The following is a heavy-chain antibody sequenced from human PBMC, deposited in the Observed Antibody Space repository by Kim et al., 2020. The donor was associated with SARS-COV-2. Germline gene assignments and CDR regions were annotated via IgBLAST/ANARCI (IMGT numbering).Heavy chain of an antibody. J-gene: IGHJ6*02. CDR2: ISSSSSYT. Sequence: GGSLRLSCAASGFTFSDYYMSWIRQAPGKGLEWVSYISSSSSYTNYADSVKGRFTISRDNAKNSLYLQMNSLRAEDTAVYYCARVFRGCSSTSCTKYYYYGMDVWGQGTTVTVSS. CDR1: GFTFSDYY. V-gene: IGHV3-11*05. CDR3: ARVFRGCSSTSCTKYYYYGMDV. D-gene: IGHD2-2*01.